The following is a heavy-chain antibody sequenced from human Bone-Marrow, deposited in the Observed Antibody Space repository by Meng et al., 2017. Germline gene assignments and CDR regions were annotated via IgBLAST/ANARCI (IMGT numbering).Heavy chain of an antibody. CDR1: GGSISGPF. D-gene: IGHD3-10*01. CDR3: AKGLGSGSWHGLDV. J-gene: IGHJ6*02. Sequence: SETLSLTCTVSGGSISGPFWSWIRQPPGKELEWIGYIHYSGNTNYNPSLGGRVTISVDTSRNQFSLKFNSVTAADAAVYFCAKGLGSGSWHGLDVWGQGTTVTVSS. CDR2: IHYSGNT. V-gene: IGHV4-59*11.